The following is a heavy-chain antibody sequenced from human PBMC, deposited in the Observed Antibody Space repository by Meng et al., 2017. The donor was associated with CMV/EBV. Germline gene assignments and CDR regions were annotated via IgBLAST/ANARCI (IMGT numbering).Heavy chain of an antibody. CDR2: IYYSGST. Sequence: SETLSLTCTVSGGSISSYYWSWIRQPPGKGLEWIGYIYYSGSTNYNPSLKSRVTISVDTSKNQFSLKLSSVTAADTAVYYCATNGPYYDFWSGQVYWGQGTLVTVSS. CDR1: GGSISSYY. D-gene: IGHD3-3*01. V-gene: IGHV4-59*08. J-gene: IGHJ4*02. CDR3: ATNGPYYDFWSGQVY.